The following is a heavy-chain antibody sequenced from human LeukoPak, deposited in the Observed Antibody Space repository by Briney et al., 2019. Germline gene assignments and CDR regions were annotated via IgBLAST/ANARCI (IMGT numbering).Heavy chain of an antibody. J-gene: IGHJ5*02. CDR3: ARVRYSSGVACFDP. D-gene: IGHD6-19*01. CDR2: ISSSSSYI. V-gene: IGHV3-21*01. Sequence: VGSLRLSCAASGFTFSSYSMNWVRQAPGKGLEWVSSISSSSSYIYYADSVKGRFTISRDNAKNSLYLQMNSLRAEDTAVYYCARVRYSSGVACFDPWGQGTLVTVSS. CDR1: GFTFSSYS.